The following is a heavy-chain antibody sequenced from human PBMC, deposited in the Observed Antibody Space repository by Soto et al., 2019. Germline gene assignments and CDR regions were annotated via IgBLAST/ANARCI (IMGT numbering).Heavy chain of an antibody. CDR3: AKDRGYCIGNTCAFFAY. Sequence: PGGSLRLSCAVSGFTFGHYAMHWVRQAPGKGLEWVAVILYDGSKKYYGDSVKGRFTVSRDNSENTLYLQMTSLSAEDTAVYYCAKDRGYCIGNTCAFFAYWGQGTQVTVSS. CDR1: GFTFGHYA. J-gene: IGHJ4*02. D-gene: IGHD2-15*01. CDR2: ILYDGSKK. V-gene: IGHV3-30*18.